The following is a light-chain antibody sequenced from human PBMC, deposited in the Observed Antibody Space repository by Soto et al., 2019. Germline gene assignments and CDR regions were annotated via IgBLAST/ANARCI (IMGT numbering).Light chain of an antibody. J-gene: IGKJ5*01. CDR2: DAS. CDR3: QQRRNWPPIT. V-gene: IGKV3-11*01. Sequence: EIVLTQSPATMSLSPGERATLSCRASQSISSNLAWYQQKPGQAPRLLIYDASNTATGIPARFSGSGSGTDFTLTISSLEPEDFAVYYCQQRRNWPPITFGQGTRLEIK. CDR1: QSISSN.